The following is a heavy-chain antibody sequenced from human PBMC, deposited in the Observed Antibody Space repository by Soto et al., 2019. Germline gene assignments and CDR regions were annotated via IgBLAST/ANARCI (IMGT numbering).Heavy chain of an antibody. D-gene: IGHD3-16*02. CDR3: ARGPDDYVWGSDPPHFDY. CDR2: ISSSGSTI. J-gene: IGHJ4*02. Sequence: GGSLRLSCAASGFTFSDYYMSWIRQAPGKGLEWVSYISSSGSTIYYADSVKGRFTISRDNAKNSLYLQMNSLRAEDTAVYYCARGPDDYVWGSDPPHFDYWGQGTLVTVSS. CDR1: GFTFSDYY. V-gene: IGHV3-11*01.